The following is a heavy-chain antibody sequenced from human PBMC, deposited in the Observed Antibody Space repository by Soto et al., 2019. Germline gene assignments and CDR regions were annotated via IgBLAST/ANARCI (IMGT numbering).Heavy chain of an antibody. CDR3: ARDSHYYGSGSQFDY. Sequence: PSETLSLTCAVYGGSFSGYYLSWIRQPPGKGLEWIGEINHSGSTNYNPSLKSRVTISVDTSKNQFSLKLSSVTAADTAVYYCARDSHYYGSGSQFDYWGQGTLVTVSS. CDR1: GGSFSGYY. D-gene: IGHD3-10*01. CDR2: INHSGST. V-gene: IGHV4-34*01. J-gene: IGHJ4*02.